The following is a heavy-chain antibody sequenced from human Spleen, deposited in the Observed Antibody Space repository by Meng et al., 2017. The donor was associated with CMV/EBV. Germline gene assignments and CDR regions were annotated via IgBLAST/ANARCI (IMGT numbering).Heavy chain of an antibody. V-gene: IGHV3-9*03. Sequence: SLKISCAASGFTFDDFAMHWVRQSPGKGLEWVSGISWNSGSVVYADSVKGRFTISRDNAKNALYLQMNSLRAEDMALYYCASVLSSTSWNMGFDYWGQGTLVTVSS. CDR2: ISWNSGSV. J-gene: IGHJ4*02. CDR1: GFTFDDFA. D-gene: IGHD2-2*01. CDR3: ASVLSSTSWNMGFDY.